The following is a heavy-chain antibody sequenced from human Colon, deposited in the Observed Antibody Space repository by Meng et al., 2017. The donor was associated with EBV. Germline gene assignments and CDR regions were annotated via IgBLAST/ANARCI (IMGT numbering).Heavy chain of an antibody. CDR2: IWHDGSNQ. CDR1: GFTFSSDG. CDR3: ARDIVSRIPAY. D-gene: IGHD5/OR15-5a*01. V-gene: IGHV3-33*01. J-gene: IGHJ4*02. Sequence: QGELGGSGGGVVQPGESRTLYCAGSGFTFSSDGMHWVRQAPGKGLEWVGFIWHDGSNQYYVDSVKGRFTISRDNSKNTLYLQMSSLRAEDTAVYYCARDIVSRIPAYWGQGTLVTVSS.